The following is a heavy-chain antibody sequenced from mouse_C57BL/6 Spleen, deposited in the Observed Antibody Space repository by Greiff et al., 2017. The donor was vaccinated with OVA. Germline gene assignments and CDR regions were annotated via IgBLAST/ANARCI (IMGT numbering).Heavy chain of an antibody. CDR2: IWSGGST. CDR3: ARNSLNWDFDV. J-gene: IGHJ1*03. V-gene: IGHV2-2*01. Sequence: VKLMESGPGLVQPSQSLSITCTVSGFSLTSYGVHWVRQSPGKGLEWLGVIWSGGSTDYNAAFISRLSISKDNSKSQVFFKMNSLQADDTAIYYCARNSLNWDFDVWGTGTTVTVSS. CDR1: GFSLTSYG.